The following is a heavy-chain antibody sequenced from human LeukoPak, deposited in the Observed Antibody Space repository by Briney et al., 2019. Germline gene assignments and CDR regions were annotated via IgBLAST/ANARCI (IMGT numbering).Heavy chain of an antibody. J-gene: IGHJ6*03. CDR2: INWNGGST. V-gene: IGHV3-20*04. CDR1: GFTFDDYG. CDR3: ARSPDYYYYYMDV. Sequence: SGGSLRLSCAASGFTFDDYGMSWVRQAPGKGLEWVSGINWNGGSTGYADSVKGRFTISRDNAKNSLYLQMNSLRAEDTALYYCARSPDYYYYYMDVRGKGTTVTVSS.